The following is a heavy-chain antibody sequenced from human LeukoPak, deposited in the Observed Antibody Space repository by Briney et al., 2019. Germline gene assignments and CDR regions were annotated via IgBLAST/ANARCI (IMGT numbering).Heavy chain of an antibody. CDR3: ARISGAALQHFDY. CDR1: GFTFSSYE. D-gene: IGHD6-13*01. J-gene: IGHJ4*02. V-gene: IGHV3-48*03. Sequence: GGSLRLSCAASGFTFSSYEMNWVRQAPGKGLEWVSYMSSSGSTIYYADSVKGRFTISRDNAKNSLYLQMNSLRAEDTAVYYCARISGAALQHFDYWGQGTRVTVSS. CDR2: MSSSGSTI.